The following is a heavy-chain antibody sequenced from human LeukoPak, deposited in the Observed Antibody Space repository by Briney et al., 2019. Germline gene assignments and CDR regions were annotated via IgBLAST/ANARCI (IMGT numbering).Heavy chain of an antibody. CDR3: ARIAAPRTTLTKAFDI. CDR2: TYYRSKWYN. Sequence: SQTLSLTCAISGDSVSINSAAWNWIRQSPTRGLEWLGSTYYRSKWYNDYAVSVKSRITINPDTSKNQFSLQLNSVTPEDTAVYYCARIAAPRTTLTKAFDIWGQGTMVTVSS. J-gene: IGHJ3*02. D-gene: IGHD4-17*01. V-gene: IGHV6-1*01. CDR1: GDSVSINSAA.